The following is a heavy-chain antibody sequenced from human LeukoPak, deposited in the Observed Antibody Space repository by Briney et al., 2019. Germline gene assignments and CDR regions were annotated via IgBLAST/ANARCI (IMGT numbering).Heavy chain of an antibody. V-gene: IGHV1-18*01. CDR2: ISAYNGNT. J-gene: IGHJ4*02. CDR1: GYTFTSYG. CDR3: ARTFRTLLWFGELWPDY. D-gene: IGHD3-10*01. Sequence: ASVKVSCKASGYTFTSYGISWVRQAPGQGLEWMGWISAYNGNTNYAQKVQGRVTMTTDTPTSTAYMELRSLRSDDTAVYYCARTFRTLLWFGELWPDYWGQGTLVTVSS.